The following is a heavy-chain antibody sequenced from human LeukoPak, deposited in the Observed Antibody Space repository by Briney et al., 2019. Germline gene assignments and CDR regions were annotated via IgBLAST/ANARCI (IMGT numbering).Heavy chain of an antibody. J-gene: IGHJ6*04. D-gene: IGHD2-2*01. CDR2: ISAYNGNT. CDR3: ARVTGGYCSSTSCPRMDV. CDR1: GYTFTSYG. Sequence: ASVKVSCKASGYTFTSYGISWVRQAPGQGLEWMGWISAYNGNTNYAQKLQGRVTMTTDTSTSTAYMALRSLRSDDTAVYYCARVTGGYCSSTSCPRMDVWGKGTTVTISS. V-gene: IGHV1-18*01.